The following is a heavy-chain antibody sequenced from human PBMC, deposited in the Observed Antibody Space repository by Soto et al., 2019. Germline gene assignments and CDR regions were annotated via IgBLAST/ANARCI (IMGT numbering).Heavy chain of an antibody. J-gene: IGHJ4*02. D-gene: IGHD6-13*01. CDR3: ARESSSSCHDY. CDR1: GYTFTSYG. Sequence: QVQLVQSGAEVKKPGASVKVSCKASGYTFTSYGISWVRQAPGQGLEWMGWISAYNGNTNYAQKLQGRVTMTTDTPTSTADTELRSQRSDDTAVYYCARESSSSCHDYWGQGTLGTVSS. V-gene: IGHV1-18*01. CDR2: ISAYNGNT.